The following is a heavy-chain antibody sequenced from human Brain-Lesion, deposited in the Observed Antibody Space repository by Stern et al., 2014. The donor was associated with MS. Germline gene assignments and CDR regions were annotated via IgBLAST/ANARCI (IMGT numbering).Heavy chain of an antibody. CDR3: ARDITGSSAYFAY. D-gene: IGHD1-14*01. V-gene: IGHV3-9*01. CDR1: GFTFDDYA. Sequence: EVQLEESGGDLVQPGRSLRLSCAAFGFTFDDYAMHWVRQAPGKGLEWVAGISWNSGTIGYADSVKGRFTTSRDNAYSSLYLQMNSLGPEDTALYYCARDITGSSAYFAYWGQGTLVTVSS. J-gene: IGHJ4*02. CDR2: ISWNSGTI.